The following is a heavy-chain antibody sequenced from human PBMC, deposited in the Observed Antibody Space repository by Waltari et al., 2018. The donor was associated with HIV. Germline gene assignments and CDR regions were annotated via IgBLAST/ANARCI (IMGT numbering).Heavy chain of an antibody. V-gene: IGHV3-23*01. CDR1: GFTFSSYA. CDR2: ISGSGGST. J-gene: IGHJ4*02. D-gene: IGHD5-12*01. Sequence: EVQLLESGGGLVQPGGSLRLSCAASGFTFSSYAMSWVRQAPGKGLEWGSAISGSGGSTYYADSVKGRFTISRDNSKNTLYLQMNSLRAEDTAVYYCAKDEMHSGYETDYWGQGTLVTVSS. CDR3: AKDEMHSGYETDY.